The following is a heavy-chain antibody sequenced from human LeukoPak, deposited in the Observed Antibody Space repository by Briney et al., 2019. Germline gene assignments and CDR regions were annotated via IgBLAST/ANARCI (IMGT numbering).Heavy chain of an antibody. CDR1: GFTFSSYA. V-gene: IGHV3-7*01. CDR3: ARDWSDGFDY. D-gene: IGHD3-3*01. CDR2: IKEDGSEK. Sequence: GGSLRLSCAASGFTFSSYAMSWVRQAPGKGLEWVASIKEDGSEKYYVDSVKGRFTISRDNAKNSVYLQMNNLRAEDTAVYYCARDWSDGFDYWGQGTLVTVSS. J-gene: IGHJ4*02.